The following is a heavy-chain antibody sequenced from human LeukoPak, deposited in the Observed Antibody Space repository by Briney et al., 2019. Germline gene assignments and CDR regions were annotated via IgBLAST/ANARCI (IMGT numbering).Heavy chain of an antibody. J-gene: IGHJ6*03. D-gene: IGHD2-15*01. V-gene: IGHV3-74*03. CDR1: GFTFRNHW. CDR3: AKQMVERQQDYYMDV. CDR2: ISSDGSST. Sequence: GGSLRLSCAASGFTFRNHWMHWVRQTPGKGLVWVSRISSDGSSTTYADSVKGRFTISRDNSKNTLYLQMSSLRAEDTALYYCAKQMVERQQDYYMDVWGKGTSVTVSS.